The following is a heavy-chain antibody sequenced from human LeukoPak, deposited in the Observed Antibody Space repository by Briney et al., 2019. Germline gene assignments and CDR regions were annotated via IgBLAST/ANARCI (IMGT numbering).Heavy chain of an antibody. Sequence: PGGSLRLSCAASGFTFSSYGMRWVRQAPGKGLEWVAVIWYDGSNKYYADSVKGRFTISRDNSKNTLYLQMNSLRAEDTAVYYCARDRLAVADHANWFDPWGRGTLVTVSS. D-gene: IGHD6-19*01. CDR1: GFTFSSYG. CDR3: ARDRLAVADHANWFDP. V-gene: IGHV3-33*01. J-gene: IGHJ5*02. CDR2: IWYDGSNK.